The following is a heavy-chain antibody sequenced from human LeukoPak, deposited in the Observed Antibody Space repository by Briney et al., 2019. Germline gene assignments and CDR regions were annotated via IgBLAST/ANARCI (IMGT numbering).Heavy chain of an antibody. CDR2: INRSGST. J-gene: IGHJ3*02. V-gene: IGHV4-34*01. D-gene: IGHD2-8*01. Sequence: SETLSLTCAVYGGSFSGYYWSWIRQPPGKGLEWIGEINRSGSTNYNPSLKSRVTISVDTSKNQFSLKPSSVTAADTAVYYCARKLISLGIVLMVYAKGAFDIWGQGTMVTVSS. CDR3: ARKLISLGIVLMVYAKGAFDI. CDR1: GGSFSGYY.